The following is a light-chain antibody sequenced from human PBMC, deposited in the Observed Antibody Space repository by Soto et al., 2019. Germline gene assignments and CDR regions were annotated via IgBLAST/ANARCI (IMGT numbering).Light chain of an antibody. V-gene: IGKV1-33*01. J-gene: IGKJ4*01. CDR1: QDISNY. CDR3: QQYDNLPLT. Sequence: DIQMTQCPSSLSASVGDRVTITCQASQDISNYLNWYQQKPGKAPKLLIYDASNLETGVPSRFSGSGSVTDFTFTISSLQPEDIAAFYCQQYDNLPLTFGGWTKVEIK. CDR2: DAS.